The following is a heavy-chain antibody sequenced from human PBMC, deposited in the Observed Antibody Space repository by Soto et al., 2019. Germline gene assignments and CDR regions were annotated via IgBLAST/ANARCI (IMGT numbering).Heavy chain of an antibody. CDR2: LVPLFGTP. CDR3: ARQKWDTPMVPFDD. CDR1: AGTFNRYA. V-gene: IGHV1-69*01. D-gene: IGHD5-18*01. J-gene: IGHJ4*02. Sequence: QAQLVQSGAEVKNPGSSVKVSCMSSAGTFNRYAINWVRQAPGHGLEWLGGLVPLFGTPNYAQKFQDRVTIAADELTNPTSMELRGLTSDDKAVYYCARQKWDTPMVPFDDWGQGTLVTVSS.